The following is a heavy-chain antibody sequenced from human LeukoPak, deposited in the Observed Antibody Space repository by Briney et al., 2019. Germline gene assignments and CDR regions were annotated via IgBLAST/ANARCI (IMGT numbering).Heavy chain of an antibody. J-gene: IGHJ4*02. CDR1: GGSLSDYY. CDR2: IYTSEYT. V-gene: IGHV4-4*07. CDR3: AGGKRYSESFDFNY. Sequence: SETLSLTCTVSGGSLSDYYWSWIRQPADKGLEWIGRIYTSEYTNYNPSLKSRITMSIDPTKNQFSLNLNSVTAADTAVYYCAGGKRYSESFDFNYWGQGTLVTVSS. D-gene: IGHD1-26*01.